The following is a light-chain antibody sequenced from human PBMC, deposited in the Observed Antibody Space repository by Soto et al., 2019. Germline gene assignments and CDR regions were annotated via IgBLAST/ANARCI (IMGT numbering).Light chain of an antibody. J-gene: IGKJ2*01. CDR3: QPYTNWPHT. CDR1: QTVINN. CDR2: GIS. Sequence: EVVVTQATSTLSGSLGQRATLSCRTSQTVINNLAWYRQKPGQAPSLLIYGISTRATGLPARFSGAGSGTEFTLTISSLQSEDAAVSYCQPYTNWPHTFCNGTKLAIK. V-gene: IGKV3-15*01.